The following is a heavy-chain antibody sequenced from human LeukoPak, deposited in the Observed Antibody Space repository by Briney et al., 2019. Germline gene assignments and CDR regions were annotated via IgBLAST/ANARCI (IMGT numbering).Heavy chain of an antibody. CDR1: GFTFSTYT. J-gene: IGHJ4*02. V-gene: IGHV3-21*01. Sequence: GGSLRLSCAASGFTFSTYTMNWVRQAPGKGLEWVSYISGGSSFTYYVDSVKGRFTISRDNAKNSLYLQMNSLRAEDTAVYYCAKDACGGDCGYFDSWGQGTLVTVSS. CDR3: AKDACGGDCGYFDS. D-gene: IGHD2-21*02. CDR2: ISGGSSFT.